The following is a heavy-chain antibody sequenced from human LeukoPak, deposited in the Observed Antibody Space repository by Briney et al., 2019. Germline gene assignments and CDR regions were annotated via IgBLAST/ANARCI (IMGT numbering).Heavy chain of an antibody. V-gene: IGHV1-18*04. J-gene: IGHJ4*02. CDR2: ISAYNGNT. D-gene: IGHD5-18*01. Sequence: ASVKVSCKASGYTFTSYGISWVRQAPGQGLEWMGWISAYNGNTNYAQKLQGRVTMTTDTSTSTAYMELRSLRSDDTAVYYSARAALVDTAMEYDYWGQGTLVTVSS. CDR1: GYTFTSYG. CDR3: ARAALVDTAMEYDY.